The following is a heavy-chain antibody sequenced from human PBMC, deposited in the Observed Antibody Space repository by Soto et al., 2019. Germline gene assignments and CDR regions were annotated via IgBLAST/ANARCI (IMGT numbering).Heavy chain of an antibody. D-gene: IGHD6-19*01. J-gene: IGHJ1*01. CDR3: AREGIAVAGTPAEYFQH. Sequence: EXXSLTCPVSGGSVSSGSYYWRWIPQPPGKGLEWIGYIYYSGSTNYNPSLKSRVTISVDTSKNQFSLKLSSVTAADTAVYYCAREGIAVAGTPAEYFQHWGQGTLVTVSS. CDR1: GGSVSSGSYY. CDR2: IYYSGST. V-gene: IGHV4-61*01.